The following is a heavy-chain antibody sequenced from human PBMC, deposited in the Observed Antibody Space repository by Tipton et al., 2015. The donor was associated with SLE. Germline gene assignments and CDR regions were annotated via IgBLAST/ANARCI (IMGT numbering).Heavy chain of an antibody. CDR3: ARQRDLDACDI. CDR2: LSDIGRT. Sequence: VKPSETLSLTCTVSGASFSGYYWSWIRQPPGKGLEWIGYLSDIGRTNYKSSLRSRVTISVDTSRNLLSLKVTSVTAADTAVYYCARQRDLDACDIWGQGTMVIVSS. CDR1: GASFSGYY. J-gene: IGHJ3*02. V-gene: IGHV4-59*08.